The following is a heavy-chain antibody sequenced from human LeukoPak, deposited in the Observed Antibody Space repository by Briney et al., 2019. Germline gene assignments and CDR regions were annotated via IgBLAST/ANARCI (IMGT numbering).Heavy chain of an antibody. J-gene: IGHJ3*02. CDR1: GGSIGTYY. CDR2: MHYSGTS. D-gene: IGHD3-22*01. Sequence: SETLSLTCTVSGGSIGTYYWSWIRQPPGKGLEWIGFMHYSGTSNYNPSLRSRVTISVDPSKNHFSLKLTSVTAADTALYYCARLLDNDSSGDPDTFDMWGQGTMVTVSS. CDR3: ARLLDNDSSGDPDTFDM. V-gene: IGHV4-59*01.